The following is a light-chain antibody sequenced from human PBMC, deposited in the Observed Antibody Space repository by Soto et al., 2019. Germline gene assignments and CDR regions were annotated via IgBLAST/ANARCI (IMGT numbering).Light chain of an antibody. V-gene: IGLV1-44*01. CDR2: SNN. CDR3: AAWDDGLNGPV. Sequence: QSVLTQPPSASGTPGQRVTISCSGSSSNIGSNTVNWYQQLPGTAPKLLICSNNQRPSGVPDRFSGSKPGTSASLAISGLQSEDEADYYCAAWDDGLNGPVFGTGTKLTVL. CDR1: SSNIGSNT. J-gene: IGLJ1*01.